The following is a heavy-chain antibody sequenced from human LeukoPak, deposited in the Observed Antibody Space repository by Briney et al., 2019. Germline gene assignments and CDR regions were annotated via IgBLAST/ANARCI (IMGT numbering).Heavy chain of an antibody. V-gene: IGHV4-4*07. D-gene: IGHD3-22*01. CDR2: IYTSGST. Sequence: SETLSLTCSVSGGSISSYYWSWIRQPAGKGLEGIGRIYTSGSTNYNPSLKSRVTMSVDTSKNQFSLKLSSVTAADTAVYYCARDRDHDSSGYYFCDYWGQGTLVTVSS. CDR3: ARDRDHDSSGYYFCDY. CDR1: GGSISSYY. J-gene: IGHJ4*02.